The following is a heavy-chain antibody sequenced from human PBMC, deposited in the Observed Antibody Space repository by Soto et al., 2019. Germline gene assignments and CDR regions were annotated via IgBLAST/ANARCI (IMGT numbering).Heavy chain of an antibody. CDR2: ISAYNGST. CDR1: GYTFTSYG. V-gene: IGHV1-18*01. CDR3: ARAGDTTQYYFDY. Sequence: ASVKVSCKASGYTFTSYGISWVRQAPGQGLEWMGWISAYNGSTSYAQKFQGRVTMTRDTSTSTVYMELSSLRSEDTAVYYCARAGDTTQYYFDYWGQGTLVTVSS. J-gene: IGHJ4*02. D-gene: IGHD1-1*01.